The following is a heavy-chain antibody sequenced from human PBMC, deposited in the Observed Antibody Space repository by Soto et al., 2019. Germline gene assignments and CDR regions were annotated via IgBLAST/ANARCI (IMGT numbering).Heavy chain of an antibody. Sequence: GGSLRLSCAAPGFTFSSDAMSWVRQAPGKGLEWVSAISGSGGSTYYADSVKGRFTISRDNSKNTLYLQMNSLRAEDTAVYYCAKDYAPSTDYDFWSGYRTDGFGYWGQGTLVTVSS. V-gene: IGHV3-23*01. CDR1: GFTFSSDA. D-gene: IGHD3-3*01. CDR2: ISGSGGST. J-gene: IGHJ4*02. CDR3: AKDYAPSTDYDFWSGYRTDGFGY.